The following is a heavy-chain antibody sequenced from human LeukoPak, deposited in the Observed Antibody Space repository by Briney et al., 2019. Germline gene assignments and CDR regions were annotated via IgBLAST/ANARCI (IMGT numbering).Heavy chain of an antibody. V-gene: IGHV3-74*01. CDR2: INSDGSST. J-gene: IGHJ5*02. Sequence: GGSLRLSCAASGFTFSSYWMHWVRQAPGKELVGVSRINSDGSSTSYADSVKGRFTISRDNAKNTLYLQMSSLRAEDTAVYYCAGDGTSSSWVAYNWFDPWGQGTLVTVSS. CDR1: GFTFSSYW. CDR3: AGDGTSSSWVAYNWFDP. D-gene: IGHD6-13*01.